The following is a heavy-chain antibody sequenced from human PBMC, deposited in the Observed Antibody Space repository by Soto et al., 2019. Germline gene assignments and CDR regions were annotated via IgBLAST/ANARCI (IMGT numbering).Heavy chain of an antibody. CDR2: IYYSGST. CDR3: SRSGEYSYRKPHTTYF. D-gene: IGHD5-18*01. Sequence: SLPLFLISTITAGFMSRYSWGWTLQPPRQGLEWIGYIYYSGSTNYNPSLKSRVTISVDTSKNQFSLKLSSVTAADTAVYYCSRSGEYSYRKPHTTYFWGKGTLVTV. J-gene: IGHJ4*02. V-gene: IGHV4-59*01. CDR1: AGFMSRYS.